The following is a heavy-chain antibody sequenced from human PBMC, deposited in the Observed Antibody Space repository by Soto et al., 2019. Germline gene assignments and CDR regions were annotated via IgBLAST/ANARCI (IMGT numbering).Heavy chain of an antibody. CDR3: AKDLHWYGMDV. CDR1: GFTFGNYF. CDR2: ISSNGGRT. Sequence: EVQLLESGGGLVQPGESLRLSCAASGFTFGNYFMNWVRQAPGKGLEWVSDISSNGGRTHYADSVRGRFTISRATSRNTLYLQMSSLRAEDTALYYCAKDLHWYGMDVWGQGTRVTVSS. V-gene: IGHV3-23*01. J-gene: IGHJ6*02. D-gene: IGHD1-1*01.